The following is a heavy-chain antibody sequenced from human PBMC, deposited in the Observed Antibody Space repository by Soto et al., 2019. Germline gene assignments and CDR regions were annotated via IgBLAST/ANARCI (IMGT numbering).Heavy chain of an antibody. CDR1: GFTFSNAW. J-gene: IGHJ5*02. CDR3: TTDATMIVVVIKSVP. Sequence: PGGSLRLSCAASGFTFSNAWMSWVRQAPGKGLEWVGRIKSKTDGGTTDYAAPVKGRFTISRDDSKNTLYLQMNSLKTEDTAVYYCTTDATMIVVVIKSVPWGQGTLVTVSS. D-gene: IGHD3-22*01. V-gene: IGHV3-15*01. CDR2: IKSKTDGGTT.